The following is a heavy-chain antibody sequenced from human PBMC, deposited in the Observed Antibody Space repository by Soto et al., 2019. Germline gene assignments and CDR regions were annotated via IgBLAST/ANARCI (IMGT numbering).Heavy chain of an antibody. Sequence: QVQLQESGPGLVKPSETLSLTCIVSGGSVSSGNYYWNWIRQPPGKGLEWIGYIYSSGSTKYSPSLKSRVTISADTSKKQVSLNMRSVTAADTAVYYCARNYVSSGYYYYAMDVWGQGTTVTVSS. D-gene: IGHD3-22*01. J-gene: IGHJ6*02. CDR3: ARNYVSSGYYYYAMDV. CDR2: IYSSGST. CDR1: GGSVSSGNYY. V-gene: IGHV4-61*01.